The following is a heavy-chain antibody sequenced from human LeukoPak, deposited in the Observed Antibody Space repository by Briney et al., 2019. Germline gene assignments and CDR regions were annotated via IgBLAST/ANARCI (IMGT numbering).Heavy chain of an antibody. CDR1: GFSFSIYW. D-gene: IGHD2-2*01. CDR2: IMQDGSEK. V-gene: IGHV3-7*01. Sequence: GGSLRLACAASGFSFSIYWMSSVRQGPGKALEWVANIMQDGSEKYYLDSVRCRFTISRDNAKNSLYLQMNSLRAEDTAVYYCARGWVDCSISSCYAFDYWGQGTLVMVSS. J-gene: IGHJ4*02. CDR3: ARGWVDCSISSCYAFDY.